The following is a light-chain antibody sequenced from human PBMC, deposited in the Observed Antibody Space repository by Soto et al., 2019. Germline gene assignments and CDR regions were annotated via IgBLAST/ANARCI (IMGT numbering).Light chain of an antibody. CDR2: EVV. V-gene: IGLV2-14*01. Sequence: QSVLTQPASVSGSPGQSITISCTGTSSDVGGYDYVSWYQRHPGKAPELMIYEVVNRPSWVSKRFSGSKSGNTASRTISGLQAEAEADYYWCSFASSSTYGFGTGTKLTVL. CDR3: CSFASSSTYG. J-gene: IGLJ1*01. CDR1: SSDVGGYDY.